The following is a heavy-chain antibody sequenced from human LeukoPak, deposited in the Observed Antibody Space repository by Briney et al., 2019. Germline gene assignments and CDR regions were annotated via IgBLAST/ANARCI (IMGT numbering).Heavy chain of an antibody. CDR1: GFTFSSYA. D-gene: IGHD2-15*01. J-gene: IGHJ4*02. CDR3: ARAPYCIGGSCRFDY. Sequence: RGSLRLSCAASGFTFSSYAMTWVRQAPGKGLEWVSAISDRGGSTYYADSVKGRFTISRDNAKNSLYLQMNSLRAEDTAVYYCARAPYCIGGSCRFDYWGQGTLVTVSS. V-gene: IGHV3-23*01. CDR2: ISDRGGST.